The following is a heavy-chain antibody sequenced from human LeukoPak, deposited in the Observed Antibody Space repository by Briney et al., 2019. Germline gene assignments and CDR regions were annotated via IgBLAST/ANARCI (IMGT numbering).Heavy chain of an antibody. CDR2: MNPNSGNT. V-gene: IGHV1-8*01. J-gene: IGHJ4*02. CDR1: GYTFTSYD. CDR3: ARGAYSSSSGFDY. D-gene: IGHD6-6*01. Sequence: ASVKVSCKASGYTFTSYDFNWVRQATGQGLERMGLMNPNSGNTDYAQKFQGSVTMTTNTSISTAYMELSSLSSEDTAVYYCARGAYSSSSGFDYWGQGTLVSVSS.